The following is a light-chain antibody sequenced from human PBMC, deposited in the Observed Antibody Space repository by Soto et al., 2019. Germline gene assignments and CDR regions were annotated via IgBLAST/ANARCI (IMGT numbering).Light chain of an antibody. CDR2: AAS. Sequence: IQLTQSPSFLSASVGDRVTITCRASQGLSSYLAWYQQKPGKAPKLLIYAASTLQSGVPSRFSGSGSGTEFTLTISSLQPEDFATYYCQQLNSYPLTFGQGTKVEIK. CDR3: QQLNSYPLT. CDR1: QGLSSY. J-gene: IGKJ1*01. V-gene: IGKV1-9*01.